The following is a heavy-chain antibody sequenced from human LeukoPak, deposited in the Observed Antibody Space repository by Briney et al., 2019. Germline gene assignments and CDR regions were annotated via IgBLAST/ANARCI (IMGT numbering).Heavy chain of an antibody. V-gene: IGHV3-33*01. CDR1: GFTFSSFG. CDR2: VWYDGSNK. D-gene: IGHD2-15*01. J-gene: IGHJ6*02. CDR3: ARDVVAATQTFSHGMDV. Sequence: GGSLRLSCAASGFTFSSFGIHWVRQAPGKGLEWVAIVWYDGSNKYYADSVKGRFTISRDNSKNTLYLQMNSLRAEDTAVYYCARDVVAATQTFSHGMDVWGQGTTVTVSS.